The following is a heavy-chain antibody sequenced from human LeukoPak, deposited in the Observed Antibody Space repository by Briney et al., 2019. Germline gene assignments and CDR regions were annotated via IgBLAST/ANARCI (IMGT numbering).Heavy chain of an antibody. CDR2: IIPIFGTA. CDR1: GGTFSSYA. CDR3: ARGSRYYFDY. J-gene: IGHJ4*02. Sequence: SVKVSCKASGGTFSSYAISWVRQAPGQGLEWMGRIIPIFGTANYAQKFQGRVTITTDESTSTAYMELSSLRSEDSAVYYCARGSRYYFDYWGQGTLVTVSS. D-gene: IGHD6-6*01. V-gene: IGHV1-69*05.